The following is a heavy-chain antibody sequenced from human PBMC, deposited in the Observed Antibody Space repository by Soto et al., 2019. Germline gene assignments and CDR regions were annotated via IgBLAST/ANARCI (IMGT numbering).Heavy chain of an antibody. CDR1: VYTLTGYP. D-gene: IGHD4-4*01. V-gene: IGHV1-3*01. Sequence: ALVKVSWKAAVYTLTGYPMHRVRQAPGQRLEWMGWINAGNGNTKYSQKFQGRVTITRDTSASTAYMELSSLRSEDTAVYYCARDRYTVTKLNWFDPWGQGTLVTVSS. J-gene: IGHJ5*02. CDR2: INAGNGNT. CDR3: ARDRYTVTKLNWFDP.